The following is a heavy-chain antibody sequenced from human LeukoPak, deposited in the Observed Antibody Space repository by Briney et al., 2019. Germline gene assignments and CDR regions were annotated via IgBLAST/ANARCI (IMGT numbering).Heavy chain of an antibody. CDR3: ARHRSAAGISGAFDI. V-gene: IGHV4-4*02. J-gene: IGHJ3*02. Sequence: SGTLSLTCAVSGGSISSSNWWSWVRQPPGKGLEWIGEIYHSGSTYYNPSLQSRVTISVDTSKNQFSLKLSSVTAADTAVYYCARHRSAAGISGAFDIWGQGTMVTVSS. D-gene: IGHD6-13*01. CDR1: GGSISSSNW. CDR2: IYHSGST.